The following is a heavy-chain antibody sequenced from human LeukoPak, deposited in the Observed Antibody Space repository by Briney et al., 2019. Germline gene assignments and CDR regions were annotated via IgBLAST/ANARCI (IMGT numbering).Heavy chain of an antibody. CDR3: ARGLFNEITMTPYYFDY. J-gene: IGHJ4*02. CDR1: GGSISSYY. CDR2: IYYSGST. D-gene: IGHD3-22*01. V-gene: IGHV4-59*01. Sequence: PSETLSLTCTVSGGSISSYYWSWLRQPPGKGLEWIGYIYYSGSTNYNPSLKSRVTISVDTFKNQFSLKLSSVTAADTAVYYCARGLFNEITMTPYYFDYWGQGTLVTVSS.